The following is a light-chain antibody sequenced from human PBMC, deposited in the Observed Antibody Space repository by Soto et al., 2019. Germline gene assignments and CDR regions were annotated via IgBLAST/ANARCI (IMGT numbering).Light chain of an antibody. CDR1: QSVSSNQ. J-gene: IGKJ4*01. Sequence: EIVLTQSPGTLSLSPGERAALSSSTSQSVSSNQLAWYQQKPGQAPRLLIYGASSRATGIPDRFSGSGSGTDFTLTVSRLEPEDFAVYHCQQYETSPFTFGGGTKVDI. CDR2: GAS. CDR3: QQYETSPFT. V-gene: IGKV3-20*01.